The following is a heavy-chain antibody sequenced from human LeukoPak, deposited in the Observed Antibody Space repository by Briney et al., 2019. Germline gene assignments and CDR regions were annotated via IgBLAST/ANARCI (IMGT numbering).Heavy chain of an antibody. Sequence: NLGESLKISCKVSGYSFTSYCIGWVRQMPGKGLEWMGIIYPGDSGPRYSPSFQGQVTISVDKSINTAYLQWSSLQASDTAMYYCGVSGDRVPLQDDVFDVWGQGTMVTVST. CDR2: IYPGDSGP. D-gene: IGHD1-26*01. V-gene: IGHV5-51*01. CDR1: GYSFTSYC. CDR3: GVSGDRVPLQDDVFDV. J-gene: IGHJ3*01.